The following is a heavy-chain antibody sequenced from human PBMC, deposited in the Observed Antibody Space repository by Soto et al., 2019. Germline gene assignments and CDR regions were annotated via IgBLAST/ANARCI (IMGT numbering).Heavy chain of an antibody. CDR2: IYYSGVI. CDR1: DDSISSYY. V-gene: IGHV4-59*01. D-gene: IGHD2-15*01. CDR3: ARDARYCNSGTCFHDAFDI. J-gene: IGHJ3*02. Sequence: QVQLQESGPGLVKSSETLSLTCTVSDDSISSYYWSWIRQPPGKGLEWVGYIYYSGVINYNPSLKSRVTISVDTSKNQFSLKLSSVTAADTAVYYCARDARYCNSGTCFHDAFDIWGQGTMVTVSS.